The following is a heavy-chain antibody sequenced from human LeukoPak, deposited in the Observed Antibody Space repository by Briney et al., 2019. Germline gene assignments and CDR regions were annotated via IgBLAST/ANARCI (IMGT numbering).Heavy chain of an antibody. Sequence: GSSVKVSCKASGGTFSSYAISWVRQAPGQGLEWMGGIIPIFGTANYAQKFQGRVTITADESTSTAYMELSSLRSEDTAVYYCARTGWLQSDAFDSWGQGTLVTVSS. J-gene: IGHJ4*02. CDR3: ARTGWLQSDAFDS. D-gene: IGHD5-24*01. V-gene: IGHV1-69*01. CDR2: IIPIFGTA. CDR1: GGTFSSYA.